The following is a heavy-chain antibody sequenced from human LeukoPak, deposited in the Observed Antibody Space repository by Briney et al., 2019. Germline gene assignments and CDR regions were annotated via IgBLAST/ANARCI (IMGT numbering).Heavy chain of an antibody. CDR2: ISACNGNT. CDR3: ARDLVPAVAGTRGGFDY. CDR1: GYTFTSYG. J-gene: IGHJ4*02. Sequence: ASVKVSCKASGYTFTSYGISWVRQAPGQGLEWMGWISACNGNTNYAQKLQGRVTMTTDTSTSTAYMELRSLRSDDTAVYYCARDLVPAVAGTRGGFDYWGQGTLVTVSS. D-gene: IGHD6-19*01. V-gene: IGHV1-18*01.